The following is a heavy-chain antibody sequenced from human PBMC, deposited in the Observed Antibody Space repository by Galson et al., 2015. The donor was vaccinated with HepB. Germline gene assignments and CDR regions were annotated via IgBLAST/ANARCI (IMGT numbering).Heavy chain of an antibody. CDR2: ISSSSSTI. Sequence: SLRLSCAASGFTFSSYSMNWVRQAPGKGLEWVSYISSSSSTIYYADSVKGRFTISRDNAKNSLYLQMNSLRAEDTAVYYCARRAPRLDYWGQGTLVTVSS. CDR1: GFTFSSYS. CDR3: ARRAPRLDY. J-gene: IGHJ4*02. V-gene: IGHV3-48*01.